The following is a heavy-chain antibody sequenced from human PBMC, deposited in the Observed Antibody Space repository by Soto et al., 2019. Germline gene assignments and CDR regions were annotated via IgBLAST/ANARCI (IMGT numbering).Heavy chain of an antibody. V-gene: IGHV3-9*01. D-gene: IGHD5-12*01. CDR3: AKDHDEDFGYDLDYFDY. Sequence: GGSLRLSCAASGFTFDNYAMHWVRQAPGKGLEWVSGISWSSVTFGYADSVKGRFTISRDNAKNSLYLQMNSLRAEDTAFYYCAKDHDEDFGYDLDYFDYWGQGTLVTVSS. J-gene: IGHJ4*02. CDR1: GFTFDNYA. CDR2: ISWSSVTF.